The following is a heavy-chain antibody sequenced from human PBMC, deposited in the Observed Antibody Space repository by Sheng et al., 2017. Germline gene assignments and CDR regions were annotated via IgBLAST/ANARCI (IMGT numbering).Heavy chain of an antibody. D-gene: IGHD3-10*01. Sequence: EVQLVESGGGLVQPGGSLRLSCAASGFTFSSYWMHWVRQAPGKGLVWVSRINSDGSSTSYADSVKGRFTISRDNAKNTLYLQMNSLRAEDTAVYYCARTHYYGSGVALDAFDIWGQGTMVTVSS. CDR3: ARTHYYGSGVALDAFDI. V-gene: IGHV3-74*01. J-gene: IGHJ3*02. CDR1: GFTFSSYW. CDR2: INSDGSST.